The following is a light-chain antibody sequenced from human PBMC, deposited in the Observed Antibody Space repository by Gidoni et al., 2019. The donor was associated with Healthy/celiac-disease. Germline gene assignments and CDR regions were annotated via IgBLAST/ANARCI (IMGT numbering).Light chain of an antibody. J-gene: IGKJ3*01. CDR3: QQYNSYLFT. V-gene: IGKV1-5*03. CDR2: KAS. CDR1: QSISSW. Sequence: DIQMTQSPSTLSASVGDRVTITCRASQSISSWLAWYQQKPGKAPKLLIYKASSLESGVPSRFSGSGSGTGFTLTISSLQPDDFATYYCQQYNSYLFTFGPGTKVDIK.